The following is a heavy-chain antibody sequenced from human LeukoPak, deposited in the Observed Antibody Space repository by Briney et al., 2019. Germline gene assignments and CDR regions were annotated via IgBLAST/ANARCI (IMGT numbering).Heavy chain of an antibody. CDR3: AKEKDTIYFDL. Sequence: GGSLRLSCAASGFTFSSYSMNWVRQAPGKGLEWVSSISSSSSYIYYADSVKGRFTISRDNAKNSLYLQMNSLRAEDTAVYYCAKEKDTIYFDLWGQGTMVTVSA. V-gene: IGHV3-21*01. CDR1: GFTFSSYS. CDR2: ISSSSSYI. D-gene: IGHD3-3*02. J-gene: IGHJ3*01.